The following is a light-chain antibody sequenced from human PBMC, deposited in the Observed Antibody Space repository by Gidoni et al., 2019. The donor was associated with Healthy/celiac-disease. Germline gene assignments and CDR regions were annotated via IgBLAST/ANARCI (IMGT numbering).Light chain of an antibody. J-gene: IGKJ5*01. Sequence: NQLTQYPSTPSASVGDRVTITCRASQSISSWLAWYQQKPGKAPKLLIYKASSLESGVPSRFSGSGSGTEFTLTISSLQPDDFATYYCQQYNSYPITFGQGTRLEIK. V-gene: IGKV1-5*03. CDR2: KAS. CDR1: QSISSW. CDR3: QQYNSYPIT.